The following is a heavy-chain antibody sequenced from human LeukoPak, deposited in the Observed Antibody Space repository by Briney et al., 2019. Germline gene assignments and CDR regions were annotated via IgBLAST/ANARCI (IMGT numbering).Heavy chain of an antibody. Sequence: SETLSLTCTVSGGSISGVNNYWTWIRQPAGRGLEWIGRIYTSGTTNYNPSLKSRVTISVDTSKNQFSLNLTSVTAADTAVYYCASEFRVWGQGTLVTVSS. CDR3: ASEFRV. CDR2: IYTSGTT. J-gene: IGHJ4*02. CDR1: GGSISGVNNY. V-gene: IGHV4-61*02.